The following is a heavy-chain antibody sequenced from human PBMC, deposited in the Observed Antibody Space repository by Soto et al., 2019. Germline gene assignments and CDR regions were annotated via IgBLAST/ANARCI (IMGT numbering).Heavy chain of an antibody. J-gene: IGHJ4*02. V-gene: IGHV3-53*01. CDR1: GFTVSSNY. CDR3: ARGFYDSSGYTLGY. D-gene: IGHD3-22*01. CDR2: IYSGGST. Sequence: GGSLRLSCAASGFTVSSNYTSWVRQAPGKGLEWVSVIYSGGSTYYADSVKGRFTISRDNSKNTLYLQMNSLRAEDTAVYYCARGFYDSSGYTLGYWGQGTLVTVSS.